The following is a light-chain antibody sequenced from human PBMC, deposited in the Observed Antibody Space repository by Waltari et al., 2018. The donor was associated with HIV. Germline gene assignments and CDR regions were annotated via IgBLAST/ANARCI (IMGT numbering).Light chain of an antibody. CDR1: QSISNY. CDR2: AAS. Sequence: DIQMPQSPSSLSASVGDGLTFTSRASQSISNYLNWYQQKPGKAPKFLIFAASNLDSGVPSRFSGSGSGTDFTLTISSLQPEDFATYYCQQSYSTLYTFGQGTKLEI. V-gene: IGKV1-39*01. CDR3: QQSYSTLYT. J-gene: IGKJ2*01.